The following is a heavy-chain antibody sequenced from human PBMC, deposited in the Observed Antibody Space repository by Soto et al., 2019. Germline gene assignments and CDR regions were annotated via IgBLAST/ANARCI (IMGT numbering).Heavy chain of an antibody. CDR2: ISSSGGTR. CDR3: ARGSKLTLPDLRDFDGYSHHYGMDV. J-gene: IGHJ6*02. V-gene: IGHV3-48*02. CDR1: GFTFSSFD. D-gene: IGHD3-3*01. Sequence: PGGSLRLSCAASGFTFSSFDMNWVRQAPGKGLEWLSYISSSGGTRNDADSVKGRFTISRENARNSLYLQMNSLRDEDTAVYYCARGSKLTLPDLRDFDGYSHHYGMDVWGQGTTVTVS.